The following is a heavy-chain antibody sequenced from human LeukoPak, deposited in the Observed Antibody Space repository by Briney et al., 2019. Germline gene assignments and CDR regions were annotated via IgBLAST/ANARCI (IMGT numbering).Heavy chain of an antibody. J-gene: IGHJ4*02. D-gene: IGHD6-19*01. CDR3: AKIISSGWLYYFDY. CDR1: GGSISSSSYY. Sequence: PSETLSLTCTVSGGSISSSSYYWGWIRQPPGKGLEWIGSISYSGSTYYNSSLKTRVTISVDTSRNQFSLKLNSVTAPDTAVYYCAKIISSGWLYYFDYWGQGTLVTVSS. CDR2: ISYSGST. V-gene: IGHV4-39*01.